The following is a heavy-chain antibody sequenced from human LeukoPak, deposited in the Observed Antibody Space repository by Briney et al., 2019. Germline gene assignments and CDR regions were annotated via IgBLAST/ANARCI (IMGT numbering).Heavy chain of an antibody. Sequence: GGSLRLSCTVSGFAFGSEAMSWVRQSPARGLEWVASISPGGGTTYYADSVKGRFTISRDNSKNTLYLQMNSLRAEDTAVYYCASDIIKTLIVVAIDYWGQGTLVTVSS. CDR3: ASDIIKTLIVVAIDY. CDR2: ISPGGGTT. V-gene: IGHV3-23*01. J-gene: IGHJ4*02. CDR1: GFAFGSEA. D-gene: IGHD3-22*01.